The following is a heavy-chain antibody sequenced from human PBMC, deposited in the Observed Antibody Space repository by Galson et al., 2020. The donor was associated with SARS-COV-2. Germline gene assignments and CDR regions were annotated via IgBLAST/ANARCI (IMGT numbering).Heavy chain of an antibody. CDR3: ARCSAYYDILTGYSYYYYGMDV. J-gene: IGHJ6*02. V-gene: IGHV4-38-2*02. D-gene: IGHD3-9*01. CDR1: GYSISSGSY. Sequence: SETLSLTCTVSGYSISSGSYWGWIRQPPGKGLAWIGSINHSGSTYYNPSLKSRVTISVDTSKNQFSLKLSSVTAADPAVYYCARCSAYYDILTGYSYYYYGMDVWGQGTTVTVSS. CDR2: INHSGST.